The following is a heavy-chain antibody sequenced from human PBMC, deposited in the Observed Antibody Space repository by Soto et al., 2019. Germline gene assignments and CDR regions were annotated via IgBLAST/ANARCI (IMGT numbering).Heavy chain of an antibody. CDR1: GASVTSSTYY. D-gene: IGHD4-17*01. V-gene: IGHV4-39*01. Sequence: QLQLQESGPGLVKPSETLSLTCTVSGASVTSSTYYWGWIRQPPGKGLEWIGSIYYSGSTYYNPSLRSRVTRSVDTSKNQVSLTLPSVTAADTAVYYCANDYGDYKSYYGMDVWGQGTTVTVSS. CDR3: ANDYGDYKSYYGMDV. J-gene: IGHJ6*02. CDR2: IYYSGST.